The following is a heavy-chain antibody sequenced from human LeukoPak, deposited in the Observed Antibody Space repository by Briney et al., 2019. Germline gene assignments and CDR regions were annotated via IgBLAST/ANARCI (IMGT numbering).Heavy chain of an antibody. V-gene: IGHV4-59*01. CDR3: ARGVAGYGPYDY. CDR1: GGSLRTYY. D-gene: IGHD5-12*01. Sequence: SETLSHTCTVSGGSLRTYYWSWVRQPPGKGRGWIGYMYYSGNTNYNPSLKSRVTISLDTPKNQFSLRLNSVTAADTAVYYCARGVAGYGPYDYWGQGTLVTVSS. CDR2: MYYSGNT. J-gene: IGHJ4*02.